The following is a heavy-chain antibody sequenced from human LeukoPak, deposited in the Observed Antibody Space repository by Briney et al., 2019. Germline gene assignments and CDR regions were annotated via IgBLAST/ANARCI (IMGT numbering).Heavy chain of an antibody. CDR3: ARTRIAAAGEPIDY. CDR2: INPSGGST. Sequence: ASVKVSCKASGYTFTSYYMHWVRQAPGQGVEWMGIINPSGGSTSYTQKFQGRVTMTRDTSTSTVYMELSSLRFEDTAVYYCARTRIAAAGEPIDYWGQGTLVTVSS. V-gene: IGHV1-46*01. D-gene: IGHD6-13*01. CDR1: GYTFTSYY. J-gene: IGHJ4*02.